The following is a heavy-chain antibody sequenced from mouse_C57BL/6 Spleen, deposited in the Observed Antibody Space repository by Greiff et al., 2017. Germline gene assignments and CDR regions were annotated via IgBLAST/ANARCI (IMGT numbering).Heavy chain of an antibody. V-gene: IGHV5-17*01. Sequence: EVMLVESGGGLVKPGGSLKLSCAASGFTFSDYGMHWVRQAPEKGLEWVAYISSGSSTIYYADTVKGRITISRDNAKNTLFLQMTSLRSEDTAMYFCARPDDHVGFDYWGQGTTLTVSS. CDR2: ISSGSSTI. D-gene: IGHD2-4*01. CDR3: ARPDDHVGFDY. J-gene: IGHJ2*01. CDR1: GFTFSDYG.